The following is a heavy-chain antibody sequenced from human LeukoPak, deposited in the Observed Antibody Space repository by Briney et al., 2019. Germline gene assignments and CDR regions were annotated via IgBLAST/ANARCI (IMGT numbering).Heavy chain of an antibody. Sequence: SETLSLTCTVSGVSINTYYWSWIRQPPGKGLEWIGYVYYSGVTNYNPSLKSRVSMSLDTSKSQFSLKLSSVTAADTAVYYCASQLGGTTFHWGQGTLVTVSS. CDR2: VYYSGVT. CDR3: ASQLGGTTFH. V-gene: IGHV4-59*01. D-gene: IGHD1-1*01. CDR1: GVSINTYY. J-gene: IGHJ4*02.